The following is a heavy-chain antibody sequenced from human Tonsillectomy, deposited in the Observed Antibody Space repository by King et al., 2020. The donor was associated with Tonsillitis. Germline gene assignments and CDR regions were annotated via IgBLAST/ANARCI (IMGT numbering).Heavy chain of an antibody. CDR3: ARERLYSRRWGIDS. D-gene: IGHD6-19*01. J-gene: IGHJ5*01. Sequence: VQLVESGGGVVQPGRSLRLSCAASGFTFRSYGMHWVRQAPGKGLEWVAVISFDGRSKYADSVKGRFTISRDNSENTLYLQMNNLRAEDTAVYYCARERLYSRRWGIDSWGLGTLVTVSS. CDR1: GFTFRSYG. V-gene: IGHV3-33*05. CDR2: ISFDGRSK.